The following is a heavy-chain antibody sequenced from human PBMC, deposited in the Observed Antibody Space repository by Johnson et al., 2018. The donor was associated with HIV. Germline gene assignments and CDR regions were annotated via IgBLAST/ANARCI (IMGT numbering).Heavy chain of an antibody. V-gene: IGHV3-9*01. CDR2: ISWNSGSI. J-gene: IGHJ3*02. Sequence: VESGGGVVQPGRSLRLSCAASGFTFSSYAMHWVRQAPGKGLEWVSGISWNSGSIGYADSVKGRFTISRDNAKNSLYLQMNSLRAEDTALYYCAKDCALVGATVWPDAFDIWGQGTMVTVSS. CDR1: GFTFSSYA. CDR3: AKDCALVGATVWPDAFDI. D-gene: IGHD1-26*01.